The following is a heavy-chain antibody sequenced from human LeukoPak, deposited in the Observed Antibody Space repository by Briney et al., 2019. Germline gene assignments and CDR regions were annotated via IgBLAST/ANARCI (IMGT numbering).Heavy chain of an antibody. CDR1: GGSISSSSYY. D-gene: IGHD3-9*01. J-gene: IGHJ4*02. CDR3: ARQGGYDILTGYSNDY. V-gene: IGHV4-39*01. Sequence: PSETLSLTCTVSGGSISSSSYYWGGIRQPPGKGLEWSGSIYYSGSTYYNPSLKSRVTISVDTSKNQFSLKLSSVTAADTAVYYCARQGGYDILTGYSNDYWGQGTLVTVSS. CDR2: IYYSGST.